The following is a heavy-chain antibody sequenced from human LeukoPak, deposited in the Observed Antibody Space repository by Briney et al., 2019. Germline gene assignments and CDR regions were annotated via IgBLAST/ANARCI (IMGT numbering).Heavy chain of an antibody. J-gene: IGHJ4*02. CDR2: IIPILGIA. V-gene: IGHV1-69*04. D-gene: IGHD3-22*01. Sequence: SVKVSCKASGGTFSRYAISWVRQAPGQGLEWMGRIIPILGIANYAQKFQGRVTITADKSTSTAYMELSSLRSEDTAVYYCARAEDYYDSSGLLDYWGQGTLVTVSS. CDR1: GGTFSRYA. CDR3: ARAEDYYDSSGLLDY.